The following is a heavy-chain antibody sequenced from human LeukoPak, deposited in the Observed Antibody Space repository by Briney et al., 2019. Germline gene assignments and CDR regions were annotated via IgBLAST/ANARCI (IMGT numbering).Heavy chain of an antibody. CDR3: ARLVIKEGEYGMDV. CDR1: GGSVSSGSYY. D-gene: IGHD1-26*01. CDR2: IYYSGST. Sequence: SETLSLTCTVSGGSVSSGSYYWSWIRQPPGKGLEWIGYIYYSGSTNYNPSLKSRVTISVDTSKNQFSLKLSSVTAADTAVYYCARLVIKEGEYGMDVWGQGTTVTVSS. J-gene: IGHJ6*02. V-gene: IGHV4-61*01.